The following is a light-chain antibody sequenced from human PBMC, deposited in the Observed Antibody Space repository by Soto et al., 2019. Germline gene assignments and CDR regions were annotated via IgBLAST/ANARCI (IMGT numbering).Light chain of an antibody. CDR1: QSVSRY. CDR2: DTS. CDR3: QQYHTSLLT. Sequence: EIVLTQSPATLSLSPGERATLSCRASQSVSRYLAWYQQKPGQAPRLLIYDTSKRATGIPARFSGSGSGTDFTLTISSLEPEDFAVYYCQQYHTSLLTFGGGTKVDIK. J-gene: IGKJ4*01. V-gene: IGKV3-11*01.